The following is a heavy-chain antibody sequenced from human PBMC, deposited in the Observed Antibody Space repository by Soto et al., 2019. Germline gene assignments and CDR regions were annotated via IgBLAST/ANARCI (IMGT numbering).Heavy chain of an antibody. CDR1: GFTFSSYW. D-gene: IGHD2-21*01. Sequence: GGSLRLSCAASGFTFSSYWMHWVRQAPGKGLVWVSRINSDGSSTSYADSVKGRFTISRDNAKNTLSLQMNSLRPEDTALYYCAKATSATCTGSICYSFDYWGQGTLVTVSS. CDR2: INSDGSST. CDR3: AKATSATCTGSICYSFDY. V-gene: IGHV3-74*01. J-gene: IGHJ4*02.